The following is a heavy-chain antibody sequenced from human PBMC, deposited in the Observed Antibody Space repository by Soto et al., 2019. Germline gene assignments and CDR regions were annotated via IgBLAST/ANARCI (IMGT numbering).Heavy chain of an antibody. D-gene: IGHD4-4*01. Sequence: SETLSLTCTVSGGSISSYYWSWIRQPPGKGLEWIGYIYYSGNTNYNPSLKSRVTISVDTSKNQFSLKLSSVTAADTAVYYCARHGTYSSRLYSFDIWGRGTMVTVSS. CDR2: IYYSGNT. V-gene: IGHV4-59*08. CDR3: ARHGTYSSRLYSFDI. CDR1: GGSISSYY. J-gene: IGHJ3*02.